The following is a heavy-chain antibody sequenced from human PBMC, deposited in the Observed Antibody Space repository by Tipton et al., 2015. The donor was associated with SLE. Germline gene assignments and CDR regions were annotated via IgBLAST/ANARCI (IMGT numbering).Heavy chain of an antibody. Sequence: GSLRLSCAASGFTFSSYGMHWVRQAPGKGLEWVAFIRYDGSNQYYADSVKGRFTISRDNSKDTLYLQMNSLRAEDTAVYYRAKDWDCSGGRCYSGPYFDNWGQGTLVTVSS. V-gene: IGHV3-30*02. J-gene: IGHJ4*02. CDR2: IRYDGSNQ. D-gene: IGHD2-15*01. CDR1: GFTFSSYG. CDR3: AKDWDCSGGRCYSGPYFDN.